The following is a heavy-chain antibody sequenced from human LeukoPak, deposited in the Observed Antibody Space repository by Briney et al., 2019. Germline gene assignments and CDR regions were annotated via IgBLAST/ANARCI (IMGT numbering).Heavy chain of an antibody. D-gene: IGHD5-12*01. V-gene: IGHV4-39*01. CDR3: ARWVATPRGYFDY. CDR1: GGSISSSDYY. J-gene: IGHJ4*02. CDR2: IYYSGST. Sequence: SETLSLTCTVSGGSISSSDYYWGWIRQPPGKGLEWIGNIYYSGSTYYNPSLKSRVTIYVDTSKNQFSLKLNSVTAADTAVYYCARWVATPRGYFDYWGQGTLVTVSS.